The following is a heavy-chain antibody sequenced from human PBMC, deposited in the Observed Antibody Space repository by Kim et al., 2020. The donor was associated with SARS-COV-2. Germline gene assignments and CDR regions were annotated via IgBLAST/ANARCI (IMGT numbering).Heavy chain of an antibody. V-gene: IGHV4-39*01. D-gene: IGHD6-13*01. CDR1: GGSISSSSYY. CDR3: ARHEVIAAADLFDY. CDR2: IYYSGST. Sequence: SETLSLTCTVSGGSISSSSYYWGWIRQPPGKGLEWIGSIYYSGSTYYNPSLKSRVTISVDTSKNQFSLKLSSVTAADTAVYYCARHEVIAAADLFDYWG. J-gene: IGHJ4*01.